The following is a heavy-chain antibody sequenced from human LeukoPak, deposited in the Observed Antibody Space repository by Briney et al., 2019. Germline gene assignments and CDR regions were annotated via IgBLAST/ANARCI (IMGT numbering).Heavy chain of an antibody. V-gene: IGHV1-18*01. CDR1: GYTFTNYG. D-gene: IGHD6-19*01. J-gene: IGHJ3*02. Sequence: ASVTVSCKASGYTFTNYGINWVRQAPGQGLEWMGWISTYKGNTKYAQKFQGRVTMTTETSTSTAYMELRSLRSDDTAVYYCATDGSSFDIWGQGTMVTVSS. CDR3: ATDGSSFDI. CDR2: ISTYKGNT.